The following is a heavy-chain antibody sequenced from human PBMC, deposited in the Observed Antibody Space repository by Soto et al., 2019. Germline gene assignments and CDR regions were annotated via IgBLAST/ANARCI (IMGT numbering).Heavy chain of an antibody. CDR2: ISYSGST. D-gene: IGHD1-7*01. CDR1: GGSISSGNYY. V-gene: IGHV4-30-4*01. Sequence: QVQLQESGPGLVKPSQTLSLTCTVSGGSISSGNYYWSWIRQPPGKGLEWIGFISYSGSTYSNAYLKSRVTISVDTYKNQFSLNLSFVTAADTAVYYCATMGTPATGLYYFDYWGQGTLVTVSS. CDR3: ATMGTPATGLYYFDY. J-gene: IGHJ4*02.